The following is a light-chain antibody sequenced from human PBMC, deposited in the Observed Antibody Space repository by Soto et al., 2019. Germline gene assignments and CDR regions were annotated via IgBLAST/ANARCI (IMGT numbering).Light chain of an antibody. V-gene: IGKV3-11*01. CDR1: ENVRTF. CDR2: GAS. J-gene: IGKJ1*01. CDR3: QQHSHWPPWT. Sequence: EVVLTQSPATLSLSPGERATLSCRASENVRTFVDWYQQKPGQAPRLLIYGASNRATGIPARFSGSGYGTDFTLTISNLVPEDFAVYYCQQHSHWPPWTFGQGTRVEIQ.